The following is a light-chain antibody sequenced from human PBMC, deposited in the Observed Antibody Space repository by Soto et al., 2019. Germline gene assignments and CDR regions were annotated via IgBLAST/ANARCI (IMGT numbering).Light chain of an antibody. J-gene: IGLJ2*01. V-gene: IGLV1-40*01. CDR3: QSYDSSLSGVV. CDR1: SSNIGGGYD. Sequence: QSVLTQPPSVSGAPGQRVTISCTGSSSNIGGGYDIHWYQQVPGTAPKLLIYGNNNRPSGVPDRFSGSKSGTSASLAITGLQAEDEADYYCQSYDSSLSGVVFGGGTKVTVL. CDR2: GNN.